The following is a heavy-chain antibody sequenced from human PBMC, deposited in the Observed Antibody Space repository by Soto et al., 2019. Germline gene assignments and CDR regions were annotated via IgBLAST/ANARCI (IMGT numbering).Heavy chain of an antibody. D-gene: IGHD2-2*01. CDR1: GYTFSSYG. J-gene: IGHJ5*02. V-gene: IGHV3-33*01. CDR3: ARDPSSGQLLTNWFDP. Sequence: GGSLRLSCAASGYTFSSYGMYWVRQAPGKGLEWVAVIWYDGSNKYYADSVKGRFTISRDNSKNTLYLQMNSLRAEDTAVYYCARDPSSGQLLTNWFDPWGQGTLVTVSS. CDR2: IWYDGSNK.